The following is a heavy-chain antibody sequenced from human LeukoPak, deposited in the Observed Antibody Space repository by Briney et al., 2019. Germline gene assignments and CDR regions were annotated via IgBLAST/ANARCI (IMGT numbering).Heavy chain of an antibody. Sequence: SETLPLTCAVYGGSFSGYYWSWIRQPPGKGLEWIGEINHSGSTNYNPSLKSRVTISVDTSKNQFSLKLSSVTAADTAVYYCARGHLWYNYGSGSYYFDYWGQGTLVTVSS. CDR1: GGSFSGYY. CDR2: INHSGST. V-gene: IGHV4-34*01. D-gene: IGHD3-10*01. CDR3: ARGHLWYNYGSGSYYFDY. J-gene: IGHJ4*02.